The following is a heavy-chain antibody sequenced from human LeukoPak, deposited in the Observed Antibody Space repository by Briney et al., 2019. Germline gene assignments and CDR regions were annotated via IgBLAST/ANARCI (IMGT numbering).Heavy chain of an antibody. Sequence: SETLSLTCTVSGGSISSGDYYWSWIRQPPGKGLEWIGYIYYSGSTYYNPSLKSRVTISVDTSKNQLSLKLSSVTAADTAVYYCARDASGDWFDPWGQGTLVTVSS. CDR2: IYYSGST. CDR3: ARDASGDWFDP. D-gene: IGHD1-26*01. J-gene: IGHJ5*02. CDR1: GGSISSGDYY. V-gene: IGHV4-30-4*01.